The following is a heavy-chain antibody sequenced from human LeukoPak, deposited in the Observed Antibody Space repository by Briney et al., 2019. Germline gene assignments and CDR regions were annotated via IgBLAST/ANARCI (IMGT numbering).Heavy chain of an antibody. J-gene: IGHJ4*02. V-gene: IGHV4-4*07. Sequence: SEPLSLTCTVSGGSLSSYYWSWIRQPAGKGLEWIGRIYTSGSTNYNPSLKSRVTMSVDTSKNQFSLKLSSVTAAGTAVYYCGREFDSGYGDNYYFDYWGQGTLVTVSS. CDR3: GREFDSGYGDNYYFDY. D-gene: IGHD4-17*01. CDR2: IYTSGST. CDR1: GGSLSSYY.